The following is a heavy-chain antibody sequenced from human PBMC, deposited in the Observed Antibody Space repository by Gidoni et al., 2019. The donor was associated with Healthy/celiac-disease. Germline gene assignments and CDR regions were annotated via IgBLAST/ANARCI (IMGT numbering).Heavy chain of an antibody. J-gene: IGHJ6*02. CDR1: VFTVSSNY. V-gene: IGHV3-66*02. D-gene: IGHD4-17*01. Sequence: EVQLVASGGGLVQPGGSLRLSCAASVFTVSSNYMSWVRQAPGKGLEWGSVIYSGGSTYYADSVKGRFTISRDNSKNTLYLQMNSLRAEDTAVYYGARDLDYGDYYGMDVWGQGTTVTVSS. CDR3: ARDLDYGDYYGMDV. CDR2: IYSGGST.